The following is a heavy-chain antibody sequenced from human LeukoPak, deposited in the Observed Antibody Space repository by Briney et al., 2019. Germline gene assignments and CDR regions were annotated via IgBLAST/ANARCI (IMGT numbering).Heavy chain of an antibody. CDR1: GGSISSSSYY. CDR3: ARQDCSSTSCYTWGSYFNY. CDR2: IYYSGST. J-gene: IGHJ4*02. D-gene: IGHD2-2*02. V-gene: IGHV4-39*01. Sequence: SETLSLTXTVSGGSISSSSYYWGWIRQPPGKGLEWIGSIYYSGSTYNNPSLKSRVTISVDTSKNQFSLKLSSVTAADTAVYYCARQDCSSTSCYTWGSYFNYWGQGTLVTVSS.